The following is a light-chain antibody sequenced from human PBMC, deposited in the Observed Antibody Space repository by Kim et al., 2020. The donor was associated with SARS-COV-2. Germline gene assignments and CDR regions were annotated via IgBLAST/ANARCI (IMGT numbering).Light chain of an antibody. V-gene: IGLV2-11*01. CDR1: SSDVGAYNR. J-gene: IGLJ1*01. Sequence: QSALTQPRSVSGSPGQSVTISCIGTSSDVGAYNRVSWYQQHPGKAPKLVIHGVSKRPSGVPDRFSGSKSGNTASLTISGLQVEDEADYYCCSYAGSPYVFGTGTKVTVL. CDR3: CSYAGSPYV. CDR2: GVS.